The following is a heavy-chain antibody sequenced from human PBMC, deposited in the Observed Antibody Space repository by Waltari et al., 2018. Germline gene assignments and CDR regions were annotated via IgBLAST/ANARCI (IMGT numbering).Heavy chain of an antibody. J-gene: IGHJ4*02. Sequence: EVQLVQSGAEVKKPGESLKISCKGSGYSFTSYWIGWVRQMRGKGLEWMGIIYPGDSDTRYSPSFQGQVTISADKSISTAYLQWSSLKASDTAMYYCARPHYYDSSGYLEAVDYWGQGTLVTVSS. CDR3: ARPHYYDSSGYLEAVDY. CDR1: GYSFTSYW. CDR2: IYPGDSDT. D-gene: IGHD3-22*01. V-gene: IGHV5-51*01.